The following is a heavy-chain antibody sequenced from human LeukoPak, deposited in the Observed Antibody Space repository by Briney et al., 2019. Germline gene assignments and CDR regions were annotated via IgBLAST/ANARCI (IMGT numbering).Heavy chain of an antibody. CDR2: ISSSSSYI. V-gene: IGHV3-21*01. CDR1: GFTFSSYS. Sequence: PGGSLRLSCAASGFTFSSYSMNWVRQAPGKGLGWVSSISSSSSYIYYADSVKGRFTISRDNAKNSLYLQMNSLRAEDTAVYYCASHPGTTWYYYMDVWGKGTTVTVSS. CDR3: ASHPGTTWYYYMDV. D-gene: IGHD1-7*01. J-gene: IGHJ6*03.